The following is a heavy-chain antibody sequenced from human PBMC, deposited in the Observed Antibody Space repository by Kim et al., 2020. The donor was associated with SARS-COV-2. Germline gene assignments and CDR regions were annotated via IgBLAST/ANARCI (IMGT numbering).Heavy chain of an antibody. Sequence: SETLSLTCTVSGGSISSYYWSWIRQPPGKGLEWIGYIYYSGSTNYNPSLKSRVTISVDTSKNQFSLKLSSVTAADTAVHYCARVRRGSVATISSFYYYYSDGWGKRTTVPLSS. V-gene: IGHV4-59*01. CDR3: ARVRRGSVATISSFYYYYSDG. CDR1: GGSISSYY. CDR2: IYYSGST. J-gene: IGHJ6*03. D-gene: IGHD5-12*01.